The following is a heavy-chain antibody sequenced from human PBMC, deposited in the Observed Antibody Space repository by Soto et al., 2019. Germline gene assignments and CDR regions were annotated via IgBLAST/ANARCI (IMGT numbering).Heavy chain of an antibody. D-gene: IGHD3-10*01. Sequence: GGSLRLSCAASGFSVSSNYMSWVRQAPGKGLEWVSVIYKGGITYYADAVKGRFNISRDNAENTVFLQMNSLRPEDTGLYYCARDGRGSGSYPAFDIWGRGTVVTVSS. CDR1: GFSVSSNY. J-gene: IGHJ3*02. V-gene: IGHV3-53*05. CDR2: IYKGGIT. CDR3: ARDGRGSGSYPAFDI.